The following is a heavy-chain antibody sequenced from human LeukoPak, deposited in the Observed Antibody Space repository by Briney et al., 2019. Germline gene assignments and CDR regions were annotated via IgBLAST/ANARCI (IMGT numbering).Heavy chain of an antibody. Sequence: SETLSLTCTVSGGSISSYYWSWIRQPPGKGLEWIGYIYYSGSTNYNPSLKSRVTISVDTSKNQFSLKLSSVTAADTAVYYCARDERATTIFGVVTWFDPWGQGTLVTVSS. CDR1: GGSISSYY. V-gene: IGHV4-59*01. CDR3: ARDERATTIFGVVTWFDP. CDR2: IYYSGST. J-gene: IGHJ5*02. D-gene: IGHD3-3*01.